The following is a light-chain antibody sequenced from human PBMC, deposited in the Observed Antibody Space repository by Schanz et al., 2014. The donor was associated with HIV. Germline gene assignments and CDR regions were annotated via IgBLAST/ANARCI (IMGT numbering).Light chain of an antibody. J-gene: IGKJ1*01. CDR2: RAS. V-gene: IGKV3-15*01. CDR1: RSVNSN. Sequence: EIVMTQSPVTLSVSPGERVTLSCRASRSVNSNLAWYQQKPGQAPRLLIYRASTRATGIPARFSGTGSGTKLTLTISRLQSEDFAVYYCQQYNDWPRTFGQGTKVEIK. CDR3: QQYNDWPRT.